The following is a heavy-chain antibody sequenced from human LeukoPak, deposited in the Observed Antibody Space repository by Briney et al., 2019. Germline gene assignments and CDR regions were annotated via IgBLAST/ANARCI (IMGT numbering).Heavy chain of an antibody. V-gene: IGHV4-59*01. D-gene: IGHD6-19*01. Sequence: SSETLSLTCTVSGGSISNYYWSWIRQPPRKGLEWIGYIYYSGNTNYNPSLKSRVTISVDTSKNQFSLKLSSVTAADTAVYYCVRENYSSGWYGIIDYWGQGTLVTVSS. CDR3: VRENYSSGWYGIIDY. CDR2: IYYSGNT. J-gene: IGHJ4*02. CDR1: GGSISNYY.